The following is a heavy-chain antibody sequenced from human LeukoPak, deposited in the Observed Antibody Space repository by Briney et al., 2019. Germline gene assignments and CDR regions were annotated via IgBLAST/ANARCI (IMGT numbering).Heavy chain of an antibody. D-gene: IGHD6-13*01. CDR3: ARDLIAAADGGNY. CDR2: IKQDGSEK. J-gene: IGHJ4*02. Sequence: PGGSLRLSCAASGFTFISYWMSWVRQAPGKGLEWVANIKQDGSEKYYVDSVKGRFTISRDNAKNSLYLQMNSLRAEDTAVYYCARDLIAAADGGNYWGQGTLVTVSS. CDR1: GFTFISYW. V-gene: IGHV3-7*01.